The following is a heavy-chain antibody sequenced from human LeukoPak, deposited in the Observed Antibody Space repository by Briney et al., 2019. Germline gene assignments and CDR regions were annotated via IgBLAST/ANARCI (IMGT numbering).Heavy chain of an antibody. Sequence: ASVKVSCKASGYTFTSYGISWVRQAPGQGLEWMGWISAYNGNTNYAQKLQGRVTITADESTSTAYMELSSLRSEDTAVYYCARDPWAGTRYTSQNWFDPWGQGTLVTVSS. CDR3: ARDPWAGTRYTSQNWFDP. CDR2: ISAYNGNT. J-gene: IGHJ5*02. D-gene: IGHD1-7*01. V-gene: IGHV1-18*01. CDR1: GYTFTSYG.